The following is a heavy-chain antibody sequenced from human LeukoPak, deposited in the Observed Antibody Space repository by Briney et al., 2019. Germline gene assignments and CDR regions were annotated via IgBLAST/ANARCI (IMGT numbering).Heavy chain of an antibody. CDR2: INPSGGST. Sequence: ASVKVSCKASGYTFTSYYMHWVRQAPGQGLEWMGIINPSGGSTSYAQKFQGRVTMTRDTSTSTAYMELSRLRSDDTAVYYCARPSNYYDNSGYYYFPLDYWGQGTLVTVSS. CDR3: ARPSNYYDNSGYYYFPLDY. J-gene: IGHJ4*02. CDR1: GYTFTSYY. V-gene: IGHV1-46*01. D-gene: IGHD3-22*01.